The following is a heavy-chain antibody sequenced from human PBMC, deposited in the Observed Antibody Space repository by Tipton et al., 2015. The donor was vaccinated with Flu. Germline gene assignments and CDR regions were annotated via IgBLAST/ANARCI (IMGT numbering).Heavy chain of an antibody. Sequence: TLSLTCTVSGGSISSYYWSWIRQPPGKGLEWIGYIYYSGSTNYNPSLKSRVTISVDTSKNQFSLKLSSVTAADTAVYYCARDLRAVGTGWYFGLWGRGSLVSVSS. J-gene: IGHJ2*01. CDR2: IYYSGST. CDR1: GGSISSYY. CDR3: ARDLRAVGTGWYFGL. V-gene: IGHV4-59*01. D-gene: IGHD2-21*02.